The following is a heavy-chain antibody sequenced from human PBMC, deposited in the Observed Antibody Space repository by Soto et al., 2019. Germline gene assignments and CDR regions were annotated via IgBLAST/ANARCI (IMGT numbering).Heavy chain of an antibody. CDR2: INHSGST. CDR3: ARCYYDILTGYYPFDY. CDR1: GGFFSGYY. D-gene: IGHD3-9*01. Sequence: SETLSLTCAVYGGFFSGYYWSWIRQPPGKGLEWIGEINHSGSTNYNPSLKSRVTISVDTSKNQFSLKLSSVTAADTAVYYCARCYYDILTGYYPFDYWGQGTLVTVSS. V-gene: IGHV4-34*01. J-gene: IGHJ4*02.